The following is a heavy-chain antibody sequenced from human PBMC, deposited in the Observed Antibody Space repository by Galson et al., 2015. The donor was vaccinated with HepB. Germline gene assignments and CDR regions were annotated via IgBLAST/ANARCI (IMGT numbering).Heavy chain of an antibody. Sequence: SLRLSCAASGFTFNNYAMSWVRQAPGKGLEWVSGISESGGSIFYADSVKGRFTISRDNSKNTPYLQMNSLRVEDTAVYYCAKDRGSGIYGGRSRGGAPWCYCYALLVWREGITVTVSA. D-gene: IGHD1-26*01. V-gene: IGHV3-23*01. CDR2: ISESGGSI. J-gene: IGHJ6*01. CDR1: GFTFNNYA. CDR3: AKDRGSGIYGGRSRGGAPWCYCYALLV.